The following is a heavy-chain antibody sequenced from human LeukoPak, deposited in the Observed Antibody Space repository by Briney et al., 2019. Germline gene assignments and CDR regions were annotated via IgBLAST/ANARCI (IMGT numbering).Heavy chain of an antibody. Sequence: AGGSLRLSCAASGFTVSSNYMSWVRQAPGKGLEWVSVIYSGGSTYYADYVKGRFTISRDNSKNTLYLQMNSLRAEDTAVYYCARGDWLDYYYMDVWGRGTTVTISS. J-gene: IGHJ6*03. CDR2: IYSGGST. CDR3: ARGDWLDYYYMDV. V-gene: IGHV3-53*01. CDR1: GFTVSSNY. D-gene: IGHD3/OR15-3a*01.